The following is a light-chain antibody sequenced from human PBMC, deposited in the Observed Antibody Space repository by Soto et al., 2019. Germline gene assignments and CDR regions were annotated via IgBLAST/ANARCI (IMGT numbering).Light chain of an antibody. Sequence: DFVMTQSPDSLAVSLGETATINCKSSQSVLYSSNNKNYLAWYQQKPGQPPKLLIYWASTRESGVPARFTGSGSATDFTLTISSLQAEDVAVYYCQQYYSTPPLTFGGGTRVEIK. CDR3: QQYYSTPPLT. V-gene: IGKV4-1*01. CDR2: WAS. J-gene: IGKJ4*01. CDR1: QSVLYSSNNKNY.